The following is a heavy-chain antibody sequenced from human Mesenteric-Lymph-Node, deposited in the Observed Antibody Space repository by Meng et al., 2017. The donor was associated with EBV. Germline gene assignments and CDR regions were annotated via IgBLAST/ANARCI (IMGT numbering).Heavy chain of an antibody. CDR1: GFTFSNYG. V-gene: IGHV3-30*18. Sequence: GLLVESGGGVVQPGRSLGLSCAASGFTFSNYGIHWVRQAPGKGLEWLAVISNDGSDEYYADSVKGRFTISRENSKNTVYLQMRSLRADETAVYYCAKVVRGDYGDYFDYWGPGTLVTVSS. CDR3: AKVVRGDYGDYFDY. J-gene: IGHJ4*02. CDR2: ISNDGSDE. D-gene: IGHD4-17*01.